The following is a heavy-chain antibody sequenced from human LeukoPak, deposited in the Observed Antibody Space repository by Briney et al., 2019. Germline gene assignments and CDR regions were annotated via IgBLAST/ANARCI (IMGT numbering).Heavy chain of an antibody. CDR1: GYTFTGYY. Sequence: GASVTVSCKASGYTFTGYYMHWVRQAPGQGLEWMAWTNPDSGDSYSAPKFQGRVTMTRDTSISTASMEVSWLTSDDTAVYYCATGVATAFTYWGQGTLVTVSS. CDR3: ATGVATAFTY. CDR2: TNPDSGDS. J-gene: IGHJ4*02. V-gene: IGHV1-2*02. D-gene: IGHD5-12*01.